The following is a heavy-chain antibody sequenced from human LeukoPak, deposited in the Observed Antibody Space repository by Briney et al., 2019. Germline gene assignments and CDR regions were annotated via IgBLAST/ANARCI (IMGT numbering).Heavy chain of an antibody. D-gene: IGHD1-14*01. J-gene: IGHJ4*02. CDR3: AREGSSRYGFDH. Sequence: GGSLRLSCAASGXTFSNYWMTWVRQAPGKGLEWVANIKQGGSEKYYVDSVKGRFTISRDDAKNSLYLQMSSLKAEDTAVYYCAREGSSRYGFDHWGQGTLVTVSS. CDR2: IKQGGSEK. V-gene: IGHV3-7*04. CDR1: GXTFSNYW.